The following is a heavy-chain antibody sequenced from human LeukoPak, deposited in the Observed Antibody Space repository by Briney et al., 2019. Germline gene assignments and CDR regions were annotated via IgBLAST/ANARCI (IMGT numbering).Heavy chain of an antibody. Sequence: PGGSLRLSCAASGFTFSSYSMNWVRQAPGKGLEWVSAISGSGGSTYYADSVKGRFTISRDNSKNTLYLQMNSLRAEDTAVYYCAKDPLLWFGERYWFDPWGQGTLVTVSS. CDR1: GFTFSSYS. D-gene: IGHD3-10*01. CDR2: ISGSGGST. V-gene: IGHV3-23*01. CDR3: AKDPLLWFGERYWFDP. J-gene: IGHJ5*02.